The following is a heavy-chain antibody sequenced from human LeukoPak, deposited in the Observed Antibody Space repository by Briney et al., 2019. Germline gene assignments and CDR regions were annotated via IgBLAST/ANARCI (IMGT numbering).Heavy chain of an antibody. J-gene: IGHJ4*02. V-gene: IGHV4-39*01. CDR1: GASISGSGYY. CDR3: VKSGGYGLIDY. CDR2: IYYTGST. Sequence: SETLSLTCAVSGASISGSGYYLGWIRQPPGKGLEWIGNIYYTGSTYYNASLQSRVTISIDTSKNQFSLRLNSVTAADTATYYCVKSGGYGLIDYWGQGTLVTVSS. D-gene: IGHD1-26*01.